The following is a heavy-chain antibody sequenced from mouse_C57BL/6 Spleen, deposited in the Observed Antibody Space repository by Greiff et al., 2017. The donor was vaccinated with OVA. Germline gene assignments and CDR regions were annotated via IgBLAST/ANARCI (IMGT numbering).Heavy chain of an antibody. D-gene: IGHD1-1*01. Sequence: VQLQQPGAELVRPGSSVKLSCKASGYTFTSYWMHWVKQRPIQGLEWIGNIDPSDSETHYNQKFKDKATLTVDKSSSTAYMQLSSLTSEDSAVYYCARKSSSTGYFDVWGTGTTVTVSS. CDR3: ARKSSSTGYFDV. CDR1: GYTFTSYW. CDR2: IDPSDSET. J-gene: IGHJ1*03. V-gene: IGHV1-52*01.